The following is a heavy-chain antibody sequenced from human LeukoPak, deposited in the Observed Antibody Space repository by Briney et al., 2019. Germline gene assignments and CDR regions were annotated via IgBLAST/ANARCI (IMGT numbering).Heavy chain of an antibody. CDR3: ARGVYIAASQYGY. J-gene: IGHJ4*02. V-gene: IGHV4-59*01. CDR2: IYYSGTT. CDR1: GGSISSYY. Sequence: PSETLSLTCTVSGGSISSYYWSWIRQPPGKGLEWIGYIYYSGTTNYNPSLKGRVTISVDTSKNQFSLKLSSVTAADTAVYYCARGVYIAASQYGYWGQGTLVTVSS. D-gene: IGHD6-13*01.